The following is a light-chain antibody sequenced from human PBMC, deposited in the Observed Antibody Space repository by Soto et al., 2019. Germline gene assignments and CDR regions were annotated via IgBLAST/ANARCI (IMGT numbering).Light chain of an antibody. V-gene: IGLV2-14*01. Sequence: QSALTQPASVSGSPGQSITISCTGTSSDGGGYNYVSWYQQHPGKAPKLMIYDVSNRPSGVSNRFSGSKSGNTASLTISGLQAEDEADYYCSSYTGGTTLVVFGGGTQLTVL. J-gene: IGLJ2*01. CDR1: SSDGGGYNY. CDR3: SSYTGGTTLVV. CDR2: DVS.